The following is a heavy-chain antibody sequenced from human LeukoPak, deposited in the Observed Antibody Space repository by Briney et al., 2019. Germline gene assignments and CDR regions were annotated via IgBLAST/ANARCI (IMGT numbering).Heavy chain of an antibody. CDR3: AKSSGYYYFDY. J-gene: IGHJ4*02. V-gene: IGHV1-24*01. CDR2: FDPEDGET. Sequence: GASVKVSCKVSGYTLTELSMHWVRQAPGKGLEWMGGFDPEDGETIYAQKFQGRVTITRDTSATTAYMELNSLISEDTAVYYCAKSSGYYYFDYWGQGTLVAVSS. D-gene: IGHD3-3*01. CDR1: GYTLTELS.